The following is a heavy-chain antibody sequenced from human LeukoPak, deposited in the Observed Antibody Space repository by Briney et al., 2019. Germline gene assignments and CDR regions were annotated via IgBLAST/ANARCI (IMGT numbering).Heavy chain of an antibody. Sequence: SETLSLTCTVSGGSISSYYWSWIRQPPGKGLEWIGYIYYSGSTNYNPSLKSRVTISVDTSKNQFSLKLSSVTAADTAVYYCARSVKGAHYYYMDVWGKGTTVTVS. V-gene: IGHV4-59*08. J-gene: IGHJ6*03. CDR1: GGSISSYY. CDR2: IYYSGST. D-gene: IGHD2-8*01. CDR3: ARSVKGAHYYYMDV.